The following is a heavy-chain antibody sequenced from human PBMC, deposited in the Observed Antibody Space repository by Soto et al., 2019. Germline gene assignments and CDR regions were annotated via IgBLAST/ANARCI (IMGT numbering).Heavy chain of an antibody. CDR2: IYHSGST. D-gene: IGHD2-21*02. CDR1: GGSTSSSSW. CDR3: SGVVVTTVRRGMDV. Sequence: QVQLQESGPGLVKPSGTLSLTCAVSGGSTSSSSWWTWVRQPPGKGLEWIGEIYHSGSTNYNPSLKSRVTISLDTSTNQFPLKLSSVTAADTAVYFCSGVVVTTVRRGMDVWGQGTTVTVFS. V-gene: IGHV4-4*02. J-gene: IGHJ6*02.